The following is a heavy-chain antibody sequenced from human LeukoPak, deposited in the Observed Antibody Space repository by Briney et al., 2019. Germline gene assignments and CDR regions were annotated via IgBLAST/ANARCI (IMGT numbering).Heavy chain of an antibody. Sequence: PSQGLSLSCTVSGGSISSGSYYWSWTRQPAGKGLEWIGRIYTSGSTNYNPSLKSRVTISVDTSKNQFSLKLSSVTAADTAVYYCAREASGYDYGYYYYYGMDVWGQGTTVTVSS. V-gene: IGHV4-61*02. CDR2: IYTSGST. J-gene: IGHJ6*02. CDR1: GGSISSGSYY. CDR3: AREASGYDYGYYYYYGMDV. D-gene: IGHD5-12*01.